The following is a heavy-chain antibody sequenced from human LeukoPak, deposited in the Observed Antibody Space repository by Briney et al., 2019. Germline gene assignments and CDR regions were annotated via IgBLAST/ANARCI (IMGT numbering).Heavy chain of an antibody. J-gene: IGHJ4*02. V-gene: IGHV3-48*01. D-gene: IGHD1-26*01. CDR3: ARDPVTLGIVGATGFDY. Sequence: PGGSLGLSCAASGFTFSTYSMNWVRQAPGKGLEWVSYITSSGSTTYYADSVKGRFTISRDNAKNSLFLQMNSLRAEDTAVYYCARDPVTLGIVGATGFDYWGQGTLVTVSS. CDR1: GFTFSTYS. CDR2: ITSSGSTT.